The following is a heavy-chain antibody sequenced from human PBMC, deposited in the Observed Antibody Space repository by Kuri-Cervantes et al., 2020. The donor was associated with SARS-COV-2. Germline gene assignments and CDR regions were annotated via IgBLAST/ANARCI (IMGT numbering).Heavy chain of an antibody. J-gene: IGHJ3*02. D-gene: IGHD2-2*01. CDR3: ARGDCSSTSRYGPFAFDI. Sequence: GVSLRLNCAASGFSFSDYYMSWIRQAPGKGLECVTYISSSSSYTNYADSVKGRFTISRDNAKNSLDLQMNSMRAEDTAVYYCARGDCSSTSRYGPFAFDIWGQGAMVTVSS. V-gene: IGHV3-11*05. CDR1: GFSFSDYY. CDR2: ISSSSSYT.